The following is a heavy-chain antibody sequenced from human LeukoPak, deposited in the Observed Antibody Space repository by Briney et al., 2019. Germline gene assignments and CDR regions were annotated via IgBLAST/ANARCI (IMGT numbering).Heavy chain of an antibody. CDR1: GFSFDDYV. CDR2: ISQNSDSI. CDR3: AKVGGTDTTEDY. D-gene: IGHD4-23*01. J-gene: IGHJ4*02. V-gene: IGHV3-9*01. Sequence: GRSLRLSCVASGFSFDDYVMPWVRQAPGKGLEWVSGISQNSDSIAYADSVKGRFTISRDNAKNSLYLQMNSLKNEDTAFYYCAKVGGTDTTEDYWGRGTLVTVSS.